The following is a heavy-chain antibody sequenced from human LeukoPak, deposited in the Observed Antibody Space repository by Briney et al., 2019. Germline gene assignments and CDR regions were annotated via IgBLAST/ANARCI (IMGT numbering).Heavy chain of an antibody. J-gene: IGHJ4*02. V-gene: IGHV1-18*01. D-gene: IGHD3-16*01. CDR2: ISTYNGDT. CDR3: AREGLGELTLDY. CDR1: GYTFTSYG. Sequence: ASVKVFCKASGYTFTSYGTSWVRQAPGQGLEWMGWISTYNGDTNYAQKLQGRVTMTTDTSTNTAYMELRSLRSDDTAVYYCAREGLGELTLDYWGQGTLVTVSS.